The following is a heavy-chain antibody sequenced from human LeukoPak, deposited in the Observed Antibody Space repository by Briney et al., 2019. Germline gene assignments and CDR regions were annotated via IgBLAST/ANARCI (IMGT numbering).Heavy chain of an antibody. J-gene: IGHJ3*02. CDR1: GGSISSGDYY. CDR3: ARQATAAGAFDI. V-gene: IGHV4-30-4*08. D-gene: IGHD6-13*01. Sequence: SQTLSPTCTVSGGSISSGDYYWSWIRQPPGRGLEWIGYIYYSGSTYYNPSLKSRLTISLDTSKNQFSLKLSSVTAADTAVYYCARQATAAGAFDIWGQGTMVTVSS. CDR2: IYYSGST.